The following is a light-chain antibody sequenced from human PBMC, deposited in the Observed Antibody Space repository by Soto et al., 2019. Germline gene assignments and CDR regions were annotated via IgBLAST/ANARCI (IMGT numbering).Light chain of an antibody. V-gene: IGLV3-21*04. CDR1: NIGSKR. CDR2: YDR. J-gene: IGLJ2*01. Sequence: SYELTQPPSVSVAPGKTARITCGGNNIGSKRVDWYQQKPGQAPVLVIYYDRHRPSGIPERFAGSNSGNTATLTISRVEAGDEADYYCQVWDSSSDHVVFGGGTKLTVL. CDR3: QVWDSSSDHVV.